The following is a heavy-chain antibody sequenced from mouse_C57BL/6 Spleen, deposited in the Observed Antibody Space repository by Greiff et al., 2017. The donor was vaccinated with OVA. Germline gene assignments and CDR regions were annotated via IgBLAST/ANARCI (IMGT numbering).Heavy chain of an antibody. CDR2: ISYDGSN. CDR1: GYSITSGYY. D-gene: IGHD4-1*01. Sequence: SGPGLVKPSPSLSLTCSVTGYSITSGYYWNLIRKFPGNQLEWVSFISYDGSNNYNPTLKNRISITRDTSTNQLFLKLNSVTTEDAATDYCARGLTGTFFAYWGQGTLVTVSA. V-gene: IGHV3-6*01. CDR3: ARGLTGTFFAY. J-gene: IGHJ3*01.